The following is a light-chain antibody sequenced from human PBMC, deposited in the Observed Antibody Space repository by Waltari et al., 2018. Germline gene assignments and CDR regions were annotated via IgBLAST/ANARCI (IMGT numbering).Light chain of an antibody. CDR1: QGISSY. CDR2: DAF. J-gene: IGKJ2*01. CDR3: QQLNSYPYT. V-gene: IGKV1-9*01. Sequence: DIQLTQSPSFLSASVGDRVTITCRASQGISSYLAGYQKKPGEAPKLLIYDAFTLQSWVPSRFSGSGSGTDFTLTISSLQPEDFATYYCQQLNSYPYTFGQGTKLEI.